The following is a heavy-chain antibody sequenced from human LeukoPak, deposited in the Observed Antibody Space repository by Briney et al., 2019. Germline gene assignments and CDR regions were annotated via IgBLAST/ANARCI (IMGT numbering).Heavy chain of an antibody. CDR1: GGSISGGSYY. J-gene: IGHJ5*02. CDR2: IYTSGST. CDR3: ARTMVRGVQWFDP. D-gene: IGHD3-10*01. V-gene: IGHV4-61*02. Sequence: PSQTLSLTCTVSGGSISGGSYYWSWIRQPAGKGLEWIGRIYTSGSTNYNPSLKSRVTISVDTSKNQFSLKPSSVTAADTAVYYCARTMVRGVQWFDPWGQGTLVTVSS.